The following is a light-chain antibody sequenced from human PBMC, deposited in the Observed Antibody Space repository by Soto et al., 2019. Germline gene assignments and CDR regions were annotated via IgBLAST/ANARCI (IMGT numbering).Light chain of an antibody. Sequence: ETVLTQSPATLSLSPGERATLSCRASQSVSSYLAWYQQKPGQTPRLLIYDASSRATGIPARFSGSGSGTDFTLTISSLEPEDFAVYYCQQRRNWPPGVTFGGGTKVEIK. CDR2: DAS. J-gene: IGKJ4*01. CDR1: QSVSSY. V-gene: IGKV3-11*01. CDR3: QQRRNWPPGVT.